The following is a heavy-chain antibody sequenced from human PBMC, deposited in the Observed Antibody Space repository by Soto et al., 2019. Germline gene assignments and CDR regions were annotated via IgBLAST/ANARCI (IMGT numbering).Heavy chain of an antibody. CDR2: IIPILGIA. CDR3: ARFQDCSSTSCYSESYYYYYGMDV. J-gene: IGHJ6*02. Sequence: ASVKVSCKASGGTFSSYAISWVRQAPGQGLEWMGGIIPILGIANYAQKFQGRVTITADKSTSTAYMELSSLRSEDTAVYYCARFQDCSSTSCYSESYYYYYGMDVWGQGTTVTVSS. V-gene: IGHV1-69*10. D-gene: IGHD2-2*02. CDR1: GGTFSSYA.